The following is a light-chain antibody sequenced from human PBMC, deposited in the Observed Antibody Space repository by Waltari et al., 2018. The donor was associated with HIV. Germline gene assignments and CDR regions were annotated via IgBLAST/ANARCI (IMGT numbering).Light chain of an antibody. CDR3: QQRSNWPPGIT. CDR2: DAS. Sequence: EIVLTQSPATLSFSTGDRATLSCRASQSVSSYLAWYQQKPGQAPRLLIYDASHRATGIPARFSGSGSGTDVTLTISSLEPEDFAVYYCQQRSNWPPGITFGGGTKVEIK. J-gene: IGKJ4*01. V-gene: IGKV3-11*01. CDR1: QSVSSY.